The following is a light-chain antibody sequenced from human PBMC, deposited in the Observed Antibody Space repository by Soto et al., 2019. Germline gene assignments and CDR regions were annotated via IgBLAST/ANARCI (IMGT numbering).Light chain of an antibody. J-gene: IGKJ5*01. V-gene: IGKV3-15*01. CDR3: QQYNSWPTIT. CDR2: DAS. CDR1: QSVSRY. Sequence: IVLTQPPDTLSLSPGASETLSCRASQSVSRYLAWYQQKPCQAPRLLIYDASTRATGIPDRFSGGGSGTEFTLTISSLQSEDFVVYYCQQYNSWPTITFGQGTRLEIK.